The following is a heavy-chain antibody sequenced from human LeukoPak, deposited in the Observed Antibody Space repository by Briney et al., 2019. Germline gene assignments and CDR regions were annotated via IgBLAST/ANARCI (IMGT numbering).Heavy chain of an antibody. CDR2: ISAYNGNT. J-gene: IGHJ4*02. CDR1: GYTFTSHG. Sequence: GASVKVSCKASGYTFTSHGISWVRQAPGQGLEWMGWISAYNGNTNYAQKFQGRVTITRDTSASTAYMELSSLRSEDTAVYYCAAGYCSGGSCYSNSGLDYWGQGTLVTVSS. CDR3: AAGYCSGGSCYSNSGLDY. V-gene: IGHV1-18*01. D-gene: IGHD2-15*01.